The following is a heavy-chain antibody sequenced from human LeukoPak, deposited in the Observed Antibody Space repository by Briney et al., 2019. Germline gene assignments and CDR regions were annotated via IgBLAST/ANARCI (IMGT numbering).Heavy chain of an antibody. Sequence: GRSLRLSCAAAGFTFSSYNMHWVRQAPGKGLGWVASISYDGKNKFYADSVKGRFTISRDNSENTLYLQVNSLRAEDTAVYYCTKAMVGASIFDYWGQGTLVTVSS. CDR3: TKAMVGASIFDY. V-gene: IGHV3-30*18. J-gene: IGHJ4*02. D-gene: IGHD1-26*01. CDR1: GFTFSSYN. CDR2: ISYDGKNK.